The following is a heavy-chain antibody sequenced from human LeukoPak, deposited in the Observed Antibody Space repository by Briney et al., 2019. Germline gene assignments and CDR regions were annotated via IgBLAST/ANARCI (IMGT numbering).Heavy chain of an antibody. Sequence: PGGSLRLSCAASGFTFTNAWMSWVRQAPGKGLEWVSYISSSSSTIYYADSVKGRFTISRDNAKNSLYLQMNSLRAEDTAVYYCARGPITIFGVVTASYYYMDVWGKGTTVTVSS. CDR1: GFTFTNAW. V-gene: IGHV3-48*01. CDR3: ARGPITIFGVVTASYYYMDV. D-gene: IGHD3-3*01. J-gene: IGHJ6*03. CDR2: ISSSSSTI.